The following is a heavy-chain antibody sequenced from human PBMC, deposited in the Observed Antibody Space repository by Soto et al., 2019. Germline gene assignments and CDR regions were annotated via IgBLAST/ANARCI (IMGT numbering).Heavy chain of an antibody. D-gene: IGHD5-18*01. Sequence: EVQLVESGGGLVQPGGSLRLSCAASGFTVSSNYMSWVRQAPGKGLEWVSVIYSGGRAYYAESVKGRFTISRDNYKTTLYLKMNSLRAEDTAVYYCARHGYSYGGGYFDYWGQGTRVNVS. CDR1: GFTVSSNY. V-gene: IGHV3-66*04. J-gene: IGHJ4*02. CDR2: IYSGGRA. CDR3: ARHGYSYGGGYFDY.